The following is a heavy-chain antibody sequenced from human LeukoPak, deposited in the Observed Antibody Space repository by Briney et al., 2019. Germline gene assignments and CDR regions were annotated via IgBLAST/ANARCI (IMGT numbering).Heavy chain of an antibody. CDR3: ARGREIGYCSSTSCYQHDRVAFDI. V-gene: IGHV1-18*01. CDR1: GYTFTSYG. D-gene: IGHD2-2*01. Sequence: ASVTVTCKASGYTFTSYGISWVRQAPGQGLEWMGWISTYNGNTNYAQKLQGRVTMTTDTSTSTAYMELRSLRSDDTALYHCARGREIGYCSSTSCYQHDRVAFDIWGQGTMVTVSS. J-gene: IGHJ3*02. CDR2: ISTYNGNT.